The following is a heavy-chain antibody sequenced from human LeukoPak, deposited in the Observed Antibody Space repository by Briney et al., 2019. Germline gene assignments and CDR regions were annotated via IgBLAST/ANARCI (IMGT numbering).Heavy chain of an antibody. V-gene: IGHV5-51*01. J-gene: IGHJ4*02. CDR3: ARRVVDTAMVNHFDY. D-gene: IGHD5-18*01. Sequence: GESLKISCKGSGYVFTSYWIGWVRQLPGKGLEWMGIIYPGDSDTRYSPSFQGQVTISADKSISTAYLQWSSLKASDTAMYYCARRVVDTAMVNHFDYWGQGTLVTVSS. CDR2: IYPGDSDT. CDR1: GYVFTSYW.